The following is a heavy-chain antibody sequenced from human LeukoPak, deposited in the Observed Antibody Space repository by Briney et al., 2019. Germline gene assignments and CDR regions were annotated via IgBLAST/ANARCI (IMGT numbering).Heavy chain of an antibody. D-gene: IGHD5-12*01. Sequence: PGGSLRLSCAASGFTFSSYSMNWVRQAPGKGLEWVSSISSSRSYIYYADSVKGRFTISRDNDKNSLYLQMNSLRAEDTAVYYCARVMEDIVATPYYYGMDVWGQGTTVTVSS. J-gene: IGHJ6*02. CDR2: ISSSRSYI. V-gene: IGHV3-21*01. CDR1: GFTFSSYS. CDR3: ARVMEDIVATPYYYGMDV.